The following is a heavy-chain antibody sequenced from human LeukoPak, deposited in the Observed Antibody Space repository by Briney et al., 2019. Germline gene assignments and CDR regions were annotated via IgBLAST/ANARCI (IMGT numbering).Heavy chain of an antibody. J-gene: IGHJ5*02. V-gene: IGHV3-23*01. CDR3: AKDEYGSGSLAFNNLFDP. Sequence: PGGSLRLSCAASGFIFSKSAMSWVRQAPGKGLEWVSTISGNGISTYHADSVKGRFTISRDNSNNTLYLEMNSLRAEDTAVYYCAKDEYGSGSLAFNNLFDPWGLGTLVTVSS. CDR2: ISGNGIST. D-gene: IGHD3-10*01. CDR1: GFIFSKSA.